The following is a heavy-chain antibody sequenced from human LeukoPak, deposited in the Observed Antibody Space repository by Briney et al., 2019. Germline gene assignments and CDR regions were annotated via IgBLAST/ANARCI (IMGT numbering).Heavy chain of an antibody. CDR2: ISAYNGNT. CDR3: ARDLGYYYDSSGYIAGAFDI. CDR1: GYTFTSCG. V-gene: IGHV1-18*01. J-gene: IGHJ3*02. Sequence: ASVKVSCKASGYTFTSCGISWVRQAPGQGLEWMGWISAYNGNTNYAQKLQGRVTMTTDTSTSTAYMELRSLRSDDTAVYYCARDLGYYYDSSGYIAGAFDIWGQGTMVTVSS. D-gene: IGHD3-22*01.